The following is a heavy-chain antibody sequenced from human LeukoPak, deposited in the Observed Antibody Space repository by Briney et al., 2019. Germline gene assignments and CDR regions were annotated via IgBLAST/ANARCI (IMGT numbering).Heavy chain of an antibody. D-gene: IGHD2-2*01. Sequence: SSQTLSLTCTVSGDSISSSGYYWSWVRQSPGKGLEWIGYIYYSGTTYYNPSLKSRVTISVDRSKNQFSLKLSSVTAADTAVYYCARTAPSYQTGYYFDYWGQGTLVTVSS. CDR3: ARTAPSYQTGYYFDY. CDR2: IYYSGTT. V-gene: IGHV4-30-2*06. CDR1: GDSISSSGYY. J-gene: IGHJ4*02.